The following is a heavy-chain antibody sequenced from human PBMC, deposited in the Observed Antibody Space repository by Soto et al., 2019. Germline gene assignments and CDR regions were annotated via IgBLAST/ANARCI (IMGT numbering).Heavy chain of an antibody. J-gene: IGHJ4*02. CDR2: IIPIFGTG. D-gene: IGHD5-12*01. CDR1: GGTFSNYA. V-gene: IGHV1-69*13. Sequence: PSVKVSCKAAGGTFSNYAINWVRQAPGQGLEWMGGIIPIFGTGNYAQKFQGRVTITADESTSTAYLDLSGLRPEDTAVYYCARPVEMATISRSYLFYWGQGTLVTVSS. CDR3: ARPVEMATISRSYLFY.